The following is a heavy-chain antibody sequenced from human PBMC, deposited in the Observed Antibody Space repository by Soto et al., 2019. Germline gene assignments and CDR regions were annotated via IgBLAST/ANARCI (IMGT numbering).Heavy chain of an antibody. CDR2: INHSGST. CDR3: ARDNGYSYGYNLDH. D-gene: IGHD5-18*01. J-gene: IGHJ4*02. CDR1: GGSFSGYY. Sequence: ETLSLTCAVYGGSFSGYYWSWIRQPPGKGLEWIGEINHSGSTNYNPSLKSRVTISVDTSKNQFSLKLSSVTAADTAVYYCARDNGYSYGYNLDHWGQGTLVTVSS. V-gene: IGHV4-34*01.